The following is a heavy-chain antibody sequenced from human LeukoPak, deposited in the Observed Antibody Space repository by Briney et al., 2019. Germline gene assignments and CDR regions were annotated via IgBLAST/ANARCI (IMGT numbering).Heavy chain of an antibody. J-gene: IGHJ2*01. D-gene: IGHD4/OR15-4a*01. Sequence: PGGSLRLSCAVSGLTLRNIFLNWVRQAPGKGPEWVGRIKSQSDGGTTDYAAPVKGRFSISRDDSKNSLFLQMNSLKTEDTAVYYCSYGANFYFDPWGRGTLVTVSS. CDR3: SYGANFYFDP. V-gene: IGHV3-15*07. CDR2: IKSQSDGGTT. CDR1: GLTLRNIF.